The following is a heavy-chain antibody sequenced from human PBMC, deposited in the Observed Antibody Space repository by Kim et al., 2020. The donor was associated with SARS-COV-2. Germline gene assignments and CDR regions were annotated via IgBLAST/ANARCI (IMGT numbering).Heavy chain of an antibody. CDR2: ISYDGSNK. D-gene: IGHD4-17*01. CDR1: GFTFSSYA. Sequence: GGSLRLSCAASGFTFSSYAMHWVRQAPGKGLEWVAVISYDGSNKYYADSVKGRFTISRDNSKNTLYLQMNSLRAEDTAVYYCARAMGSVTTLIWGQGTLVTVSS. J-gene: IGHJ4*02. V-gene: IGHV3-30*04. CDR3: ARAMGSVTTLI.